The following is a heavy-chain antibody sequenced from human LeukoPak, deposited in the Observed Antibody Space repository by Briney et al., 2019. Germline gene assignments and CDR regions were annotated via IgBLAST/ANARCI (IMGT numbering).Heavy chain of an antibody. CDR1: GGSFSGYY. CDR3: ARGGKYSSSFAFDY. CDR2: INHSGST. Sequence: ASETLSLTCAVYGGSFSGYYWSWIRQPPGKGLEWIGEINHSGSTNYNPSLKSRVTISVHTSKNQFSLKLSSVTAADTAVYYCARGGKYSSSFAFDYWGQGTLVTVSS. J-gene: IGHJ4*02. V-gene: IGHV4-34*01. D-gene: IGHD6-6*01.